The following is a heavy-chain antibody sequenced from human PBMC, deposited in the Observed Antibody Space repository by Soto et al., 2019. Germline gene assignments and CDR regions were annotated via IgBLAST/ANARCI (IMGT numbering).Heavy chain of an antibody. CDR2: IYYSGRT. V-gene: IGHV4-39*01. CDR1: GESISSSSYY. J-gene: IGHJ4*02. CDR3: ARQRTTVVTQAYFDH. Sequence: SETLSLTCIVSGESISSSSYYWVRIRHPPGKGLEWIGSIYYSGRTYYNPSFKSRVTISIDTSKNQFSLKLSSVTATDTAVYYCARQRTTVVTQAYFDHWGQGALVTVSS. D-gene: IGHD2-21*02.